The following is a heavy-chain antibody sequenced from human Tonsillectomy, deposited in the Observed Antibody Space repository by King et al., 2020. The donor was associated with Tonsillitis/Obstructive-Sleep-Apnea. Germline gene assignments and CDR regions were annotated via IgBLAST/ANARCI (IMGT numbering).Heavy chain of an antibody. D-gene: IGHD2-2*01. Sequence: DQLVQSGAEVKKPGASVKVSCKVSGYTLTELSMHWVRQAPGKGLEWMGGFDPEDGEAIYAQKFQGRVNMTEDTSTDTAYMELSSLRSEDTAVYYCAIVFCSRTSCYSNWFDPWGQGTQVTVSS. CDR2: FDPEDGEA. V-gene: IGHV1-24*01. CDR1: GYTLTELS. J-gene: IGHJ5*02. CDR3: AIVFCSRTSCYSNWFDP.